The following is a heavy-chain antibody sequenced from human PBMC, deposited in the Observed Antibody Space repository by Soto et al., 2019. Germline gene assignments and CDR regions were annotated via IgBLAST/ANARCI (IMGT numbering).Heavy chain of an antibody. Sequence: GESLKISCQGSGYSFTNYWIGWVRQMPGKGLEWMGLIYPGDSDTRYSPSFEGQVTISADKSISTAYLQWSSLKASDTAIYYCVRKVEAAQIDYWGQGTLVTVSS. CDR2: IYPGDSDT. CDR3: VRKVEAAQIDY. D-gene: IGHD2-15*01. V-gene: IGHV5-51*01. J-gene: IGHJ4*02. CDR1: GYSFTNYW.